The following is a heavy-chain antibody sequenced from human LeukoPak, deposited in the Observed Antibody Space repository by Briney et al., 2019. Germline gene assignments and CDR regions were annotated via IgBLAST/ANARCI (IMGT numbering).Heavy chain of an antibody. J-gene: IGHJ6*02. V-gene: IGHV4-59*11. Sequence: PSETLSLTCTVSGGSFSGHYWTWIRQPPGKGLEWIGHIYYSGTTHYNPSLKSRVTMSVDTSNNQFSLKLSSATAADTAVYYCARVEPPAYYYGMDVWGQGTTVIVSS. CDR1: GGSFSGHY. CDR3: ARVEPPAYYYGMDV. D-gene: IGHD1-1*01. CDR2: IYYSGTT.